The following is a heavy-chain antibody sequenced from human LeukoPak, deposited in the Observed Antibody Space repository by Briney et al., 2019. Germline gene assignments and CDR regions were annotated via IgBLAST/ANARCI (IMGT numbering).Heavy chain of an antibody. CDR3: ATSRPHNNDRTIYSFDY. Sequence: PGGSLRLSCAASGFAFSTYSMNWVRQAPGKGPEWVSYIRSSSTIVYYADSVKGRFTVSRDNAKNSLYLQMNSLRAEDTAVYYCATSRPHNNDRTIYSFDYWGQGTLVTVSS. V-gene: IGHV3-48*04. CDR1: GFAFSTYS. J-gene: IGHJ4*02. D-gene: IGHD3-22*01. CDR2: IRSSSTIV.